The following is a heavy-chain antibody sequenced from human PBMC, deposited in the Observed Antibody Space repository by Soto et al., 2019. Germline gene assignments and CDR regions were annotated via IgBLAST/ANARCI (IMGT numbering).Heavy chain of an antibody. V-gene: IGHV3-23*01. Sequence: GGSLRLSCAASGFTFSSYAMSWVRQVPGKGLEWVSAISGGGSSKYYADSVKGRFSISRDNSKNTLYLQMNSLRAEDTAVYYCARDGGGSVLTYYYDSSPRYFDYWGQGTLVTVSS. J-gene: IGHJ4*02. CDR1: GFTFSSYA. CDR2: ISGGGSSK. CDR3: ARDGGGSVLTYYYDSSPRYFDY. D-gene: IGHD3-22*01.